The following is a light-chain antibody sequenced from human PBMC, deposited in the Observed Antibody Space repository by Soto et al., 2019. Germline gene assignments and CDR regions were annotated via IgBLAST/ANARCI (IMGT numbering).Light chain of an antibody. J-gene: IGKJ1*01. CDR1: QSISSY. CDR2: GAS. Sequence: EIVMKQSAATLSVSPGERATLSCWASQSISSYLAWYQQKPGQAPRLLIYGASTRATGIPARFSGSGSGTEFTLTISSLQSEDFAIYYCQQYNSWPRTFGQGTKVEIK. CDR3: QQYNSWPRT. V-gene: IGKV3-15*01.